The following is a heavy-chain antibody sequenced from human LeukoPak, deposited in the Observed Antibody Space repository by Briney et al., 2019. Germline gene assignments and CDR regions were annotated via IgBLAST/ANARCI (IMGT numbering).Heavy chain of an antibody. V-gene: IGHV3-73*01. CDR1: GFTFSGSA. CDR3: TSNLYCSSTSCPDAFDI. CDR2: IRSKANSYAT. D-gene: IGHD2-2*01. J-gene: IGHJ3*02. Sequence: GGSLRLSCAASGFTFSGSAMHWVRQASGKGLEWVGRIRSKANSYATAYAASVKGRFTISRDDSKNTAYLQMNSLKTEDTAVYYCTSNLYCSSTSCPDAFDIWGQGTMVTVSS.